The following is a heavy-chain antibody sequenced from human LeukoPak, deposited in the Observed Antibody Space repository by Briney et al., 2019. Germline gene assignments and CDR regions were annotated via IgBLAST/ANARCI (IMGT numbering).Heavy chain of an antibody. D-gene: IGHD6-19*01. CDR1: GFTFSSYG. V-gene: IGHV3-33*01. CDR3: ARVPYSSGWYYFDY. J-gene: IGHJ4*02. CDR2: IWYDGSNQ. Sequence: GGSLRLSCAASGFTFSSYGMHWVRQAPGKGLEWVAAIWYDGSNQYHADSVRGRFTISRDNSKNTLYLEMNSLRAEDTAVYYCARVPYSSGWYYFDYWGQGTLVTVSS.